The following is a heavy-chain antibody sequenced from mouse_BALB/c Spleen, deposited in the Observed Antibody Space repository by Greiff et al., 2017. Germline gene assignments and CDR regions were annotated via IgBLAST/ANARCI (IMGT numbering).Heavy chain of an antibody. CDR3: ARDYGSSHWYFDV. CDR2: ISDGGSYT. CDR1: GFTFSDYY. Sequence: EVKLVESGGGLVKPGGSLKLSCAASGFTFSDYYMYWVRQTPEKRLEWVATISDGGSYTYYPDSVKGRFTISRDNAKNNLYLQMSSLKSEDTAMYYCARDYGSSHWYFDVWGAGTTVPVSS. V-gene: IGHV5-4*02. D-gene: IGHD1-1*01. J-gene: IGHJ1*01.